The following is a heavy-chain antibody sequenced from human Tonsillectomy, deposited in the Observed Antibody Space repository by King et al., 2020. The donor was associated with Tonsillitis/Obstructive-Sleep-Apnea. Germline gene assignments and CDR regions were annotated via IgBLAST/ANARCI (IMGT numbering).Heavy chain of an antibody. CDR3: APGTPPVIVPGATDLEY. CDR2: IWYEGSKK. Sequence: VQLVESGGGVVQPGRSLRLSCAASGFTFSSYGMHGVRRAPGKGLEWVAVIWYEGSKKYYADSVRGRFTISRDKSKNTLYLQMNSLRAEDTAVYYCAPGTPPVIVPGATDLEYWGQGPLVTVSS. D-gene: IGHD2-2*01. CDR1: GFTFSSYG. V-gene: IGHV3-33*01. J-gene: IGHJ4*02.